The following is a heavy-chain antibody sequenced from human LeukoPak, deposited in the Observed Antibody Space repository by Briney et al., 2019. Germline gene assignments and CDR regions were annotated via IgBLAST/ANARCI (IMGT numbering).Heavy chain of an antibody. Sequence: MASETLSLTCTVSGGSISSGGYYWSWIRQHPGKGLEWIGYIYYSGSTYYNPSLKSRVTISVDTSKNQFSLKLSSVTAADTAVYYCARGSFEYSGYDSTASYYYYGMDVWGQGTTVTVSS. D-gene: IGHD5-12*01. J-gene: IGHJ6*02. CDR3: ARGSFEYSGYDSTASYYYYGMDV. V-gene: IGHV4-31*03. CDR2: IYYSGST. CDR1: GGSISSGGYY.